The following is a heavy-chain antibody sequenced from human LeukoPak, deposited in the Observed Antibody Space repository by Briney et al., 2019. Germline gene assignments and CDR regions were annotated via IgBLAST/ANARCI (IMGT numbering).Heavy chain of an antibody. V-gene: IGHV1-2*02. Sequence: ALVKVSCKASGGTFSSYAISWVRQAPGHGLEWMGWINPNSGSTNYAQKFQGRVTMTRDTSISTAYMELSRLRSDDTAVYYCARDLGDYGSRGAFDIWGQGTMVTVSS. J-gene: IGHJ3*02. CDR1: GGTFSSYA. D-gene: IGHD4-23*01. CDR2: INPNSGST. CDR3: ARDLGDYGSRGAFDI.